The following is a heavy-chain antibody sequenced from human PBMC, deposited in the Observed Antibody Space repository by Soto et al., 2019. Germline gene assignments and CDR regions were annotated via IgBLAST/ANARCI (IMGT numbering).Heavy chain of an antibody. J-gene: IGHJ4*02. V-gene: IGHV3-23*01. Sequence: GGSLRLSCAASGFTFSSYAMSWVRQAPGKGLEWVSDISGSGGSTYYADSVKGRFTISRDNSKNTLYLQMNSLRAEDTAVYYCVPNYYDISCQYYFDYWGQGTLVTVSS. D-gene: IGHD3-22*01. CDR1: GFTFSSYA. CDR3: VPNYYDISCQYYFDY. CDR2: ISGSGGST.